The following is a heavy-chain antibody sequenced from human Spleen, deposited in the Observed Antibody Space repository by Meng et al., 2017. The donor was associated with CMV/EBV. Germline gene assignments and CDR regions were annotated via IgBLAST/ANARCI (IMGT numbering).Heavy chain of an antibody. V-gene: IGHV4-39*02. Sequence: SETLSLTCTVSGGSIRSSSYYWGWIRQPPGKGLEWIGSIYYSGKTYYNPSLKSRITLSVDTSKNHFSLKLSSVTATDTAVYYCASPSSLHYDFWSAYDYWGQGSLVTVSS. CDR1: GGSIRSSSYY. J-gene: IGHJ4*02. CDR3: ASPSSLHYDFWSAYDY. CDR2: IYYSGKT. D-gene: IGHD3-3*01.